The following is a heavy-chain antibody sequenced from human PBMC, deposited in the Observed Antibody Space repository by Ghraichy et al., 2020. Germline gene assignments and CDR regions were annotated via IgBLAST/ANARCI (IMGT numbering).Heavy chain of an antibody. CDR3: AKAWGYCSGGTGPSYNWFDP. Sequence: GALRLSCAASGFSFSSYVMSWVRQAPGKGLEWVSTIGASGGPTYYADSVKGRFTISRDNSKSTVSLQMNSLRAEDTDVYYCAKAWGYCSGGTGPSYNWFDPWGQGTLVTVSS. V-gene: IGHV3-23*01. CDR1: GFSFSSYV. D-gene: IGHD2-15*01. J-gene: IGHJ5*02. CDR2: IGASGGPT.